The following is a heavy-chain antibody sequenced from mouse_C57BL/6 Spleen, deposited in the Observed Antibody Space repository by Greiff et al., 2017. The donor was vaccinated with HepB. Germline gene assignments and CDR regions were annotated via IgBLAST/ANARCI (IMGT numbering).Heavy chain of an antibody. V-gene: IGHV1-52*01. D-gene: IGHD4-1*01. J-gene: IGHJ1*03. Sequence: QVQLQQPGAELVRPGSSVKLSCKASGYTFTSYWMHWVKQRPIQGLEWIGNIDPSDSETHYNQKFKDKATLTVDKSSSTAYMQLSSLTSEDSAVYYCARPSWDWYFDVWGTGTTVTVSS. CDR2: IDPSDSET. CDR3: ARPSWDWYFDV. CDR1: GYTFTSYW.